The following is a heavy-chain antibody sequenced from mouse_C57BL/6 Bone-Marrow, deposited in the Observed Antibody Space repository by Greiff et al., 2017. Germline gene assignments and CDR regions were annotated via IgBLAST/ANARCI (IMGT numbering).Heavy chain of an antibody. CDR3: ARGHSSYYAMDY. CDR2: IDPSDSYT. V-gene: IGHV1-69*01. D-gene: IGHD1-1*01. CDR1: GYTFTSYW. J-gene: IGHJ4*01. Sequence: QVQLKQPGAELVMPGASVKLSCKASGYTFTSYWMHWVKQRPGQGLEWIGEIDPSDSYTNYNQKFKGKSTLTVDKSSSTAYMQLSSLTSEDSAVYYCARGHSSYYAMDYWGQGTSVTVSS.